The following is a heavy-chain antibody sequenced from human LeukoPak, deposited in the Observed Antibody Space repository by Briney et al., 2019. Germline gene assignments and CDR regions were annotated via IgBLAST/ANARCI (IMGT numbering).Heavy chain of an antibody. CDR2: ISAYNGNT. D-gene: IGHD4-17*01. CDR1: GYTFTGYY. CDR3: ARDRMTVITGTPYYMDV. Sequence: ASVKVSCKASGYTFTGYYMHWVRQAPGQGLEWMGWISAYNGNTNYAQKLQGRVTMTTDTSTSTAYMDLRSLRSDDTAVYYCARDRMTVITGTPYYMDVWGKGTTVTVSS. J-gene: IGHJ6*03. V-gene: IGHV1-18*04.